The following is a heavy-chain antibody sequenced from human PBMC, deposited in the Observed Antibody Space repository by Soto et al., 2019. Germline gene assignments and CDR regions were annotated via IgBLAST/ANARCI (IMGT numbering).Heavy chain of an antibody. CDR1: GFTFSSYW. V-gene: IGHV3-7*01. D-gene: IGHD3-10*01. CDR2: IKQDGSEE. Sequence: EVQLVESGGGLVQPGGSLRLSCVDSGFTFSSYWMSWVRQAPVKGLEWVGNIKQDGSEEKYVDSVKGRFPISRDNAKNSMYLQMNSLRAEDTAVYYCARIASSGRGWDVWGQGTTVVVSS. CDR3: ARIASSGRGWDV. J-gene: IGHJ6*02.